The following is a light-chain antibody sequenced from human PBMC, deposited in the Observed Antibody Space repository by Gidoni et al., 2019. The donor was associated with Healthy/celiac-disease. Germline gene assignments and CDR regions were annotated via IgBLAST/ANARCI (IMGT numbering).Light chain of an antibody. V-gene: IGLV2-11*01. CDR3: CSYAGSYTWV. CDR1: SSDVGGYNY. CDR2: DVS. Sequence: QSALTPPRSVSGSPGQSVTISCTGTSSDVGGYNYVSWYQQHPGKAPKLMIYDVSKRPSGVPDRFSGSKSCNTASLTISGLQAEDEADYYCCSYAGSYTWVFGGGTKLTVL. J-gene: IGLJ3*02.